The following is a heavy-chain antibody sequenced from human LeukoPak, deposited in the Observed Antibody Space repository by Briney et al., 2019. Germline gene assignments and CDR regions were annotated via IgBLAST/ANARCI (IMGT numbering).Heavy chain of an antibody. V-gene: IGHV3-73*01. CDR2: IRSEANNYAS. Sequence: GGPRRLSCAASEFSFDGSAIHWVRQASGKGLESVSRIRSEANNYASANAASVKGRFTISRDDSTNTANLQMNSLKTEYTTGYYCTRRTEFDYWGQGSLVTVSS. J-gene: IGHJ4*02. D-gene: IGHD1-1*01. CDR1: EFSFDGSA. CDR3: TRRTEFDY.